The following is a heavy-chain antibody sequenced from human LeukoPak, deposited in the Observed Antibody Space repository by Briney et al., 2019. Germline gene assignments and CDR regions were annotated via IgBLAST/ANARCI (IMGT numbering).Heavy chain of an antibody. J-gene: IGHJ3*02. CDR3: ARDPNGDYIGAFDM. D-gene: IGHD4-17*01. CDR2: ICGGGGSA. V-gene: IGHV3-23*01. Sequence: PGGSLRLSCTASGFTFSAYAMMWVRQAPGKGPEWVSAICGGGGSAFYADSVKGRFTISRDNSKYTLFLRMNSLRAEDTAVYYCARDPNGDYIGAFDMWGPGTMVTVSS. CDR1: GFTFSAYA.